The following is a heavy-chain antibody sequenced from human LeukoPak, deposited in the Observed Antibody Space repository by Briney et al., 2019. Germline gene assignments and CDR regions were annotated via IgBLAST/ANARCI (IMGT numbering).Heavy chain of an antibody. Sequence: GGSLRLSCAVSGFTFSSYGMHWVRQAPGKGLEWVAFIRYDGSNKYYADSVKGRFTISRDNSKNTLYLQMNSLRAEDTAVYYCAKDRCSSTSCHFDYWGQGTLVTVSS. CDR3: AKDRCSSTSCHFDY. CDR1: GFTFSSYG. CDR2: IRYDGSNK. D-gene: IGHD2-2*01. J-gene: IGHJ4*02. V-gene: IGHV3-30*02.